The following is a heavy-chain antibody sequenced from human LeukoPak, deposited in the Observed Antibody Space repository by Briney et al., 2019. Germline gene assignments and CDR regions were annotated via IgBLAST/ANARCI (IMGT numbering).Heavy chain of an antibody. CDR1: EFTFSTYA. D-gene: IGHD2-21*01. J-gene: IGHJ4*02. Sequence: GGSLRLSCAASEFTFSTYALHWVRQVPGKGLEYVSAISSIGGTTYYANSVKGRFTISRDNSKNTLCLQMGSLKPEDTAVYYCARVGDNTAFDYWGQGTLVTVSS. CDR2: ISSIGGTT. CDR3: ARVGDNTAFDY. V-gene: IGHV3-64*01.